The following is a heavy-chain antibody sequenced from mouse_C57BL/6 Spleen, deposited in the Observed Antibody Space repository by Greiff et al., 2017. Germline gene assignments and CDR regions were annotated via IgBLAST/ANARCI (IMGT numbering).Heavy chain of an antibody. CDR2: IYPGDGDT. Sequence: VQLQESGPELVKPGASVKISCKASGYAFSSSWMNWVKQRPGKGLEWIGRIYPGDGDTNYNGKFKGKATLTADKSSSTAYMQLSSLTSEDSAVYCCARSPRMVTTDPYAMDYWGQGTSVTVSS. V-gene: IGHV1-82*01. CDR1: GYAFSSSW. D-gene: IGHD2-2*01. CDR3: ARSPRMVTTDPYAMDY. J-gene: IGHJ4*01.